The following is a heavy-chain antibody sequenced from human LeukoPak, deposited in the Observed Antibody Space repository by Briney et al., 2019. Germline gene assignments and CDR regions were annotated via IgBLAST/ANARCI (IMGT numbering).Heavy chain of an antibody. V-gene: IGHV4-34*01. CDR1: GFTFISYA. J-gene: IGHJ4*02. D-gene: IGHD2-21*02. CDR3: ARGPQGGSDWYPHYDY. Sequence: SGGSLRLSCAASGFTFISYALSWIRQSPRKGLEWIGEINRSGSTNYNPSLRSRVAMSVDTSKKQFSLKMTSVTAADTAVYYCARGPQGGSDWYPHYDYWGRGTLVTVSS. CDR2: INRSGST.